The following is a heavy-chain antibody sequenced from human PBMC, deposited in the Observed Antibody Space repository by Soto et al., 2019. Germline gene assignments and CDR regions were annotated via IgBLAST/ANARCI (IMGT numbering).Heavy chain of an antibody. V-gene: IGHV4-30-4*01. Sequence: SETLSLTCTVSGGSISSGDYYWSWIRQPPGKGLEWIGYIYHSGSTNYNPSLKSRVTISVDTSKNQFSLKLSSVTAADTAVYYCARGDSGSYHYFDYWGQGTLVTVSS. J-gene: IGHJ4*02. D-gene: IGHD1-26*01. CDR2: IYHSGST. CDR1: GGSISSGDYY. CDR3: ARGDSGSYHYFDY.